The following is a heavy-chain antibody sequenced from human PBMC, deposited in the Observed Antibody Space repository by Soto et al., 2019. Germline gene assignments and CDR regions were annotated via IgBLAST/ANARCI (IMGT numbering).Heavy chain of an antibody. CDR3: ARQPRSSWSRGYSYGMDV. J-gene: IGHJ6*01. V-gene: IGHV5-51*01. CDR1: GYSFTSYW. Sequence: PGESLKISCKGSGYSFTSYWIGWVRQMPGKGLEWMGIIYPGDSDTRYSPSFQGQVTISADKSISTAYLQWSSLKASDTAMYYCARQPRSSWSRGYSYGMDVWGQGTTVTVSS. D-gene: IGHD6-13*01. CDR2: IYPGDSDT.